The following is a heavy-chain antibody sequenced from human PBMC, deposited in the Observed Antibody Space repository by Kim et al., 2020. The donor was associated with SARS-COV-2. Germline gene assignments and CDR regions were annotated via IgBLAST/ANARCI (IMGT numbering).Heavy chain of an antibody. D-gene: IGHD6-19*01. V-gene: IGHV1-18*01. CDR2: ISGYNGNT. Sequence: ASVKVSCKASGYTFTSYGISWVRQAPGQGLEWMGGISGYNGNTNYAQKFQGRVTMTTDTSTSTAYMELRSLRSDDTAVYYCARRVADPAAESFQHWGQGTLVTVSS. J-gene: IGHJ1*01. CDR1: GYTFTSYG. CDR3: ARRVADPAAESFQH.